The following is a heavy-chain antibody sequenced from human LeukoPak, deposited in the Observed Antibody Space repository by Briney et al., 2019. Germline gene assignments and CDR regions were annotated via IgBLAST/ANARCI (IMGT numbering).Heavy chain of an antibody. CDR3: ARDNDFFDY. V-gene: IGHV4-4*07. Sequence: PSETLSLTCTVSGGSISSYYWSCIRQPAGKGLEWIGRIHSSGSTHYNPSLKSRVTMSLDTSKNQFSLKLTSVTAADTAVYYCARDNDFFDYWGQGTLVTVSS. CDR1: GGSISSYY. J-gene: IGHJ4*02. CDR2: IHSSGST.